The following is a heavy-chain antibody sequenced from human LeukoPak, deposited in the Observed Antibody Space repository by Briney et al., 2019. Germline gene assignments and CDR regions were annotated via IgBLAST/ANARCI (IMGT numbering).Heavy chain of an antibody. V-gene: IGHV3-21*01. CDR1: GFTFSSYS. Sequence: PGGSLRLSCAASGFTFSSYSMNWVRQALGRGLEWVSSISSSSSYIYYADSVKGRFTISRDNAKNSLYLQMNSLRAEDTAVYYCARGVSGYAGEDYWGQGTLVTVSS. CDR2: ISSSSSYI. D-gene: IGHD5-12*01. CDR3: ARGVSGYAGEDY. J-gene: IGHJ4*02.